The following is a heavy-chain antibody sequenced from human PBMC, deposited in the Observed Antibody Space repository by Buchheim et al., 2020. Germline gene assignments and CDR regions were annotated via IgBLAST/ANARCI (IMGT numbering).Heavy chain of an antibody. J-gene: IGHJ4*02. CDR1: GFTFSSYA. CDR3: AKVVWNYEITGYALFDY. V-gene: IGHV3-23*01. CDR2: ISDNGGST. Sequence: GQLLESGGGLVQPGGSLRLSCAASGFTFSSYAMSWVRQAPGKGLEWVSSISDNGGSTYYADSVKGRFPISRDNSKNTLFLQMNSLRAEDTAVYYCAKVVWNYEITGYALFDYWGQGTL. D-gene: IGHD3-22*01.